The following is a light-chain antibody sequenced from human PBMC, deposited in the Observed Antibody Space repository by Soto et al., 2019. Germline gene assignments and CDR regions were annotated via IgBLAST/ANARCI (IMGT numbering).Light chain of an antibody. CDR3: QSYDSTLSGSRVI. V-gene: IGLV1-40*01. CDR1: RSNIGAGYD. J-gene: IGLJ2*01. Sequence: QPVLTQPPSVSGAPGQRVTISCTGSRSNIGAGYDVHWYQQLPGTAPKLLISGDNNRPSGVPDRFSGSKSGTSASLAITGLQDEDEAEYYCQSYDSTLSGSRVIFGGGTKLTVL. CDR2: GDN.